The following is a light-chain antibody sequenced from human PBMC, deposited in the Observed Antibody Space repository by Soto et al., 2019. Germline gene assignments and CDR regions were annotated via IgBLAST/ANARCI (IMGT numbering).Light chain of an antibody. CDR1: ENSRNY. Sequence: DIQMTQSPSSLSASVGDRVTISCRSSENSRNYLIWYRQKPGKAPELLMYVGSTLESGVPSRFSGSGLGTDFTLTIKSLQPEDFGVYYCQQSYIVPYTFGRGTSLDI. CDR3: QQSYIVPYT. V-gene: IGKV1-39*01. CDR2: VGS. J-gene: IGKJ2*01.